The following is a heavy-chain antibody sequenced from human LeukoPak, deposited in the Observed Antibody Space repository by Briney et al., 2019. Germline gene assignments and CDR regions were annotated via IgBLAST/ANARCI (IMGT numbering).Heavy chain of an antibody. CDR3: ARQSPDSGRPFDY. V-gene: IGHV3-48*03. CDR1: GLSLSSYA. J-gene: IGHJ4*02. Sequence: GGSLRLSCAASGLSLSSYAMNWVRQAPGKGLEWVSYISSSASTIYYADSVKGRFTISRDNAKSSLFLQMNSLRAEDTAVYYCARQSPDSGRPFDYWGQGTLVTVSS. D-gene: IGHD1-26*01. CDR2: ISSSASTI.